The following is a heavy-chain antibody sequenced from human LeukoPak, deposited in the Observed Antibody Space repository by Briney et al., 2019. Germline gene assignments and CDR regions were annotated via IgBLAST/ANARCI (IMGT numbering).Heavy chain of an antibody. D-gene: IGHD3-10*02. CDR1: GFNFRTSW. J-gene: IGHJ6*03. Sequence: GGSLRLSCAASGFNFRTSWMTWYRQAPPGKVLEWVANIKPDGSETYYGDSVKGRFTISRDNAKNSLYLQMNSLRAEDTALYYCARVFGELNNYYYYYMDVWGKGTTVTVSS. CDR3: ARVFGELNNYYYYYMDV. CDR2: IKPDGSET. V-gene: IGHV3-7*03.